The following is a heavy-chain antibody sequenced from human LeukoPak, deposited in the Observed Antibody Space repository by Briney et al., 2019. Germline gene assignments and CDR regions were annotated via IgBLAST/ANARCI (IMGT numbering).Heavy chain of an antibody. CDR3: ARGGVSAGTTGP. V-gene: IGHV1-69*01. CDR2: IIPIFGTA. Sequence: ASVKVSCKASGGTFSSYAISWVRQAPGQGLEWMGGIIPIFGTANYAQKFQGRVTITADESTSTAYMELSSLRSEDTAVYYCARGGVSAGTTGPWGQGTLVIVSS. J-gene: IGHJ5*02. D-gene: IGHD1-1*01. CDR1: GGTFSSYA.